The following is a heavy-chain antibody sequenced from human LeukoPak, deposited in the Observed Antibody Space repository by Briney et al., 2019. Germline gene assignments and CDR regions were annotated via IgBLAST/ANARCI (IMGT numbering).Heavy chain of an antibody. CDR2: INHSGST. CDR3: ARVGNTVDAFDI. V-gene: IGHV4-34*01. D-gene: IGHD4-23*01. J-gene: IGHJ3*02. CDR1: GGSFSGYY. Sequence: SETLSLTCAVYGGSFSGYYWSWIRQPPGKGLEWIGEINHSGSTNYNPSLKSRVTISVDTSKNQFSLKLSSVTAADTAVYYCARVGNTVDAFDIWGQGTMVTVSS.